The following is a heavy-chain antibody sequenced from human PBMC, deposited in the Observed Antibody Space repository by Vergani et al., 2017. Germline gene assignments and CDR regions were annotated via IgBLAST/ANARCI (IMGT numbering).Heavy chain of an antibody. D-gene: IGHD5-24*01. CDR3: AKDLKMATILRVVPYYYYYGMDV. Sequence: QVQLVESGGGVVQPGRSLRLSCAASGFTFSSYGMHWVRQAPGKGLEWVAVISYDGSNKYYADSVKGRFTISRDNSKNTLYLQMNSLRAEDTAVYYCAKDLKMATILRVVPYYYYYGMDVWGQGTTVTVSS. CDR2: ISYDGSNK. J-gene: IGHJ6*02. V-gene: IGHV3-30*18. CDR1: GFTFSSYG.